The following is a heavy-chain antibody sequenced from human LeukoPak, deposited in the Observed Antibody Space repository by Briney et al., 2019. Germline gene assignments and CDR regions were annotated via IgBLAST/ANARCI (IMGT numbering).Heavy chain of an antibody. CDR3: ARGYRGFDI. J-gene: IGHJ3*02. CDR1: EFTFSSYT. D-gene: IGHD5-18*01. Sequence: GGSLRLSCAASEFTFSSYTMNWVRQAPGKGLEWVSSISSSSNYIYYTDSLKGRFTISRDNAKNSLYLQMNSLRAEDTAVYYCARGYRGFDIWGQGTMVTVSS. CDR2: ISSSSNYI. V-gene: IGHV3-21*01.